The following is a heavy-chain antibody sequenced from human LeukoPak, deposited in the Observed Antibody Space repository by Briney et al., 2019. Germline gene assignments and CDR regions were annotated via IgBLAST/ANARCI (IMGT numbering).Heavy chain of an antibody. CDR2: IYYSGST. J-gene: IGHJ4*02. CDR1: GGSISSSSYY. Sequence: SETLSLTCTVSGGSISSSSYYWGWIRQPPGKGLEWIGSIYYSGSTYYNPSLKSRVTISVDTSKNQFSLKLTSVTAADTAVYYCARDGRFPPEVLPRYFDYWGQGTLVTVSS. CDR3: ARDGRFPPEVLPRYFDY. V-gene: IGHV4-39*07. D-gene: IGHD1-26*01.